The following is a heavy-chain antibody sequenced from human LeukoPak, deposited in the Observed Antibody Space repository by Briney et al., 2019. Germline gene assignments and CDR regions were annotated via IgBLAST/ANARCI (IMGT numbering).Heavy chain of an antibody. CDR3: ASDASLCGGDCYPYWYFDL. V-gene: IGHV3-21*01. J-gene: IGHJ2*01. Sequence: PGGSLRLSCAASGFTFSSYSMNWVRQAPGKGLEWVSSISSSSSYIYYADSVKGRFTISRDNVKNSLYLQMNSLRAEDTAVYYCASDASLCGGDCYPYWYFDLWGRGTLVTVSS. CDR2: ISSSSSYI. CDR1: GFTFSSYS. D-gene: IGHD2-21*02.